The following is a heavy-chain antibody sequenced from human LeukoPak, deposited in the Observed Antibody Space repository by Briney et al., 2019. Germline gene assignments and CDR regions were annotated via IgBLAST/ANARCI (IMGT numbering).Heavy chain of an antibody. Sequence: SLRLSCAASGFTFDDYAMHWVRQAPGKGLEWVSGISWNSGRMAYADSVKGRFTISRDNAKNSLFLQMNSLRPEDTALYYCARGLGSGWYPSSLVYYYYYYMDVWGKGTTVTVSS. CDR1: GFTFDDYA. V-gene: IGHV3-9*01. CDR3: ARGLGSGWYPSSLVYYYYYYMDV. CDR2: ISWNSGRM. D-gene: IGHD6-19*01. J-gene: IGHJ6*03.